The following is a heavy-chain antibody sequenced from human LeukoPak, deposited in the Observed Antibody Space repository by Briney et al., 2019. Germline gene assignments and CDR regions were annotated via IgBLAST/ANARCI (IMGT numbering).Heavy chain of an antibody. Sequence: SQTLSLTCTVSGGSISSGGYYWSWIRQHPGKDLEWIGYIYYSGSTYYNPSLKSRVTISVDTSKNQFSLKLSSVTAADTAVYYCARVRRATVVMDYWGQGTLVTVSS. CDR1: GGSISSGGYY. J-gene: IGHJ4*02. CDR2: IYYSGST. V-gene: IGHV4-31*03. D-gene: IGHD4-23*01. CDR3: ARVRRATVVMDY.